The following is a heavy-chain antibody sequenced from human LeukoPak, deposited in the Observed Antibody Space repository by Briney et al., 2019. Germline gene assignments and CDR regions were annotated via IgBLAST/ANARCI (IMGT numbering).Heavy chain of an antibody. D-gene: IGHD3-10*01. Sequence: PGGSLRLSCVASGFTVSSNYMSWVRQAPGKGLEWVSVIYSGGSTYYADSVKGRFTISRDSSKNTLYLQMNSLRAEDTAVYYCASGSGSYRTPYYYMDVWGTGTTVTVSS. CDR3: ASGSGSYRTPYYYMDV. V-gene: IGHV3-53*01. CDR2: IYSGGST. J-gene: IGHJ6*03. CDR1: GFTVSSNY.